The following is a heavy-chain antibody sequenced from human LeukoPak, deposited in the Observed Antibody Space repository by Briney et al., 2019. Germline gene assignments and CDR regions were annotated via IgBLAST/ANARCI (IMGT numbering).Heavy chain of an antibody. V-gene: IGHV3-23*01. J-gene: IGHJ6*02. CDR2: ISGSGGST. CDR1: GFTFSSYA. Sequence: GGSLRLSCAASGFTFSSYAMSWVRQAPGKGLEWVSAISGSGGSTYYADSVKGRFTISRDNSKNTLYLQMNSLRAEDTAVYYCARVGDCSGGSCYSGYYGMDVWGQGTTVTVSS. D-gene: IGHD2-15*01. CDR3: ARVGDCSGGSCYSGYYGMDV.